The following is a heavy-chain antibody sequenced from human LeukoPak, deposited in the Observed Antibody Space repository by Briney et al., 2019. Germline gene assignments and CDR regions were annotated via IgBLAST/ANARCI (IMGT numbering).Heavy chain of an antibody. CDR3: ARRDHYDGTATIAAFDR. CDR2: IYPGDSDT. CDR1: GYSFTNFK. J-gene: IGHJ4*01. D-gene: IGHD3-22*01. V-gene: IGHV5-51*03. Sequence: PGESLKISCKGSGYSFTNFKIGWVRQMPGKGLEWMGIIYPGDSDTRYSPSFQGQVTISVDKSISTAYLQWSSLKASDTAMYYCARRDHYDGTATIAAFDRCGQGTLVTVAS.